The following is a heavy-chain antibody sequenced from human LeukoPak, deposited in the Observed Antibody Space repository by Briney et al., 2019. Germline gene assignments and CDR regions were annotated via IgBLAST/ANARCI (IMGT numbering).Heavy chain of an antibody. Sequence: SETLSLTCAVSNYSITSGYFWGWIRQPPGKGLEWVASIYHSGTTYYNPSLRNRVTLFVDTSKNQFSLKMTSLTAADTAVYYCARDGVFHDSDGYSFDYWGQGTLVSVSS. CDR1: NYSITSGYF. CDR2: IYHSGTT. V-gene: IGHV4-38-2*02. CDR3: ARDGVFHDSDGYSFDY. D-gene: IGHD3-22*01. J-gene: IGHJ4*02.